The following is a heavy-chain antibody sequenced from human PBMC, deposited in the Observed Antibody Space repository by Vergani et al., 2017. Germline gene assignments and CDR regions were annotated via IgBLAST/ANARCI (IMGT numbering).Heavy chain of an antibody. CDR1: GGTFSSYA. Sequence: QVQLVQSGAEVKKPGSSVKVSCKASGGTFSSYAISWVRQAPGQGLEWMGGIIPIFGTAKYAQNFQGRVTITADKSTSTAYMDLSSLSSEDTAVYYCARERPTADIVVVSYAFDIWGQGTMVTVSS. CDR3: ARERPTADIVVVSYAFDI. CDR2: IIPIFGTA. V-gene: IGHV1-69*14. D-gene: IGHD2-2*01. J-gene: IGHJ3*02.